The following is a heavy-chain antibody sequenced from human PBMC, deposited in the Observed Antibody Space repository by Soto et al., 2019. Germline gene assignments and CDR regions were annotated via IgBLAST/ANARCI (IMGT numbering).Heavy chain of an antibody. Sequence: GGSLRLSCAASGFTFSSYAMSWVRQAPGKGLEWVSAISGSGGSTYYADSVKGRFTISRDNSKNTLYLQMNSLRAEDTAVYYCAKDLNFGFLEWLPNPLFDYWGQGTLVTVSS. CDR2: ISGSGGST. CDR1: GFTFSSYA. CDR3: AKDLNFGFLEWLPNPLFDY. D-gene: IGHD3-3*01. J-gene: IGHJ4*02. V-gene: IGHV3-23*01.